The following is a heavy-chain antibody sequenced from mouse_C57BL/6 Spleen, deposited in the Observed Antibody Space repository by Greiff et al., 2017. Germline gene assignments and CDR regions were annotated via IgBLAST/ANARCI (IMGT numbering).Heavy chain of an antibody. D-gene: IGHD1-1*01. CDR3: ARWVGYYFDY. Sequence: QVQLLQPGAELARPGSSVKLSCKASGYTFTSYWLHWVKQRPIQGLEWIGNIDPSDSETHYNQKFKDKATLTVDTSSSKAYMQLSGLTSEDSAVYCCARWVGYYFDYWGQGTTLTVSS. CDR2: IDPSDSET. CDR1: GYTFTSYW. J-gene: IGHJ2*01. V-gene: IGHV1-52*01.